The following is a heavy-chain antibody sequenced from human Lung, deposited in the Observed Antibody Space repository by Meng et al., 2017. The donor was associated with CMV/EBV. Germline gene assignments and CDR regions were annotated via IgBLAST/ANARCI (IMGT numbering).Heavy chain of an antibody. V-gene: IGHV1-2*06. CDR1: GYSFSGFY. CDR3: AKSSDNGWSS. CDR2: VNPISDDT. Sequence: VQLVQSGAEVKRPGASVKISCQASGYSFSGFYLNWARQAPGHGLGWLGRVNPISDDTHLAQKFEGRITVTRGATINTAFMELTRLRPDDTAVYYCAKSSDNGWSSWGPGTLITVSS. J-gene: IGHJ4*01. D-gene: IGHD6-19*01.